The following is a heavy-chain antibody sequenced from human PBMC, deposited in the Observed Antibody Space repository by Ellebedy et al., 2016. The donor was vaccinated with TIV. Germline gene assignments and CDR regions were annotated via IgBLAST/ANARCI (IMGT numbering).Heavy chain of an antibody. Sequence: AASVTVSCKASRYTFTSYYIHWVRQAPGQGLEWMGIINPSGGSTRYVQKLQGRVTMTRDTSTSTVYMELRSLRSEDTAVYYSARAHYGSGSYSHFDYWGQGTLVTVSS. J-gene: IGHJ4*02. CDR3: ARAHYGSGSYSHFDY. CDR2: INPSGGST. D-gene: IGHD3-10*01. CDR1: RYTFTSYY. V-gene: IGHV1-46*01.